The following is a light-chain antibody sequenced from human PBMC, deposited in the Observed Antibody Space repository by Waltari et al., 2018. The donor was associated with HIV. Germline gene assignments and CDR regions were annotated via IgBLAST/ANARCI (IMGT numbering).Light chain of an antibody. CDR3: QQLSSYPLT. CDR1: QGISSY. CDR2: AAS. J-gene: IGKJ4*01. V-gene: IGKV1-9*01. Sequence: DIQLTQSPSFLSTSVGDRVTITCRASQGISSYLAWYQQKPGKAPQLLIYAASTLESGVPSRFSGSGSGTEFTLTISSLQPEDFATYYCQQLSSYPLTFGGGTKVDFK.